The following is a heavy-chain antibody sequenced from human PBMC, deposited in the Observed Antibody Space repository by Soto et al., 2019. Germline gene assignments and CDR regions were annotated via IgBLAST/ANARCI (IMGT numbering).Heavy chain of an antibody. CDR1: GFTFSSYA. J-gene: IGHJ4*02. CDR2: ISGSGGST. Sequence: GGSLRLSCAASGFTFSSYAMSWVRQAPGKGLEWVSAISGSGGSTYYADSVKGRFTISRDNSKNTLYLQMNSLRAEDTAVYYCAKDKWGLAARPGEGFDHWGQGTLVTVSS. V-gene: IGHV3-23*01. CDR3: AKDKWGLAARPGEGFDH. D-gene: IGHD6-6*01.